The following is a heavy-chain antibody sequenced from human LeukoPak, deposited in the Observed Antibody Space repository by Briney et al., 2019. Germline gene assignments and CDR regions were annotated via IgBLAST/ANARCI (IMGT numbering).Heavy chain of an antibody. CDR1: GGTFSSYA. CDR2: IVPIFGTA. V-gene: IGHV1-69*01. CDR3: ARLRLDLPPDIVVVPAAMDDY. D-gene: IGHD2-2*01. J-gene: IGHJ4*02. Sequence: SVKVSCKASGGTFSSYAISWVRQAPGQGLEWMGGIVPIFGTANYAQKFQGRVTITADESTSTAYMELSSLRSEATAVYYCARLRLDLPPDIVVVPAAMDDYWGQGTLVTVSS.